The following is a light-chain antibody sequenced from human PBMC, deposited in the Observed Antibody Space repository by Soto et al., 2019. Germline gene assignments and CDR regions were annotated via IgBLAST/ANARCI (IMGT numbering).Light chain of an antibody. J-gene: IGKJ5*01. CDR1: QSVASS. CDR3: QQRGNWART. V-gene: IGKV3-11*01. Sequence: EIVLTQSPVTLSLSPGARAPLSCRASQSVASSLAWYQQNPGQAPRLLVYDASHKATGIPARFSGSGSGTDFTLTISSLEPEDFAVYYCQQRGNWARTFGQGTRLEIK. CDR2: DAS.